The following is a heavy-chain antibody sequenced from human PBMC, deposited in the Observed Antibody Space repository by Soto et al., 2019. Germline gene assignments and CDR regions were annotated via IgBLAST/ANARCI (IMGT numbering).Heavy chain of an antibody. V-gene: IGHV2-5*01. D-gene: IGHD6-19*01. J-gene: IGHJ4*02. CDR3: AHRPSGWYLFDY. CDR2: IYWNDDK. CDR1: GFSLSTSGLG. Sequence: QITLKESGPTLVRLTQTLTLTCTFSGFSLSTSGLGVGWMRQPPGKALEWLALIYWNDDKRYSPSLKARLTITKDTSKNQVVLTMTNMDPVDTATYYCAHRPSGWYLFDYWGQGTLVTVSS.